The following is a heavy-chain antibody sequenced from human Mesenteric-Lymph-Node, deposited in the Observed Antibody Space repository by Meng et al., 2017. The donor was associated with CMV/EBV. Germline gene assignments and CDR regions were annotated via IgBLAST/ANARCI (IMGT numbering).Heavy chain of an antibody. CDR1: GGTFSSYT. CDR2: IIPILGIA. CDR3: AGGIAAAGSRRFDP. D-gene: IGHD6-13*01. J-gene: IGHJ5*02. Sequence: QVQLVQSGAEVKKLGSSVKVSCKASGGTFSSYTISWVRQAPGQGLEWMGRIIPILGIANYAQKFQGRVTITADKSTSTAYMELSSLRSEDTAVYYCAGGIAAAGSRRFDPWGQGTLVTVSS. V-gene: IGHV1-69*02.